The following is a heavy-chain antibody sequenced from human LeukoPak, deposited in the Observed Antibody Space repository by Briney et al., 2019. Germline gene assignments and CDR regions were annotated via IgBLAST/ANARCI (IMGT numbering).Heavy chain of an antibody. J-gene: IGHJ4*02. CDR1: GDSIFNYY. CDR3: AKGSYEYIDH. CDR2: IYLSDNT. D-gene: IGHD3-16*01. V-gene: IGHV4-4*07. Sequence: SETLSLTCSVSGDSIFNYYWVWIPHPAGKGLEWIVRIYLSDNTNSNNPSLKSRVTMSPDTCMNRFSLTLSSVTAADTGVYYCAKGSYEYIDHWGQGLLVTVSS.